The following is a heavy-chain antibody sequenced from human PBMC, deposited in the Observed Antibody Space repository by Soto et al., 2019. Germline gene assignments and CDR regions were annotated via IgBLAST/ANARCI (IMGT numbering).Heavy chain of an antibody. J-gene: IGHJ4*02. Sequence: ASVKVSCKVSGYTLTELSMHWVRQAPGKGLEWMGGFNPEDGETIYAQKFQGRVTMTEDTSTDTAYMELSSLRSDDTAVYYCARTYYDFWSGYSHFDYWGQGTLVTVSS. CDR3: ARTYYDFWSGYSHFDY. CDR1: GYTLTELS. D-gene: IGHD3-3*01. V-gene: IGHV1-24*01. CDR2: FNPEDGET.